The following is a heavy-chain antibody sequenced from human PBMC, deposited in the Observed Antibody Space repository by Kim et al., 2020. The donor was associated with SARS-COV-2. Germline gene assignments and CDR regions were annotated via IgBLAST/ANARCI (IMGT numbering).Heavy chain of an antibody. CDR3: VGGGYCSGGSCYSVDY. Sequence: GGSLRLSCAASGLTVSNYAMSWVRQAPGKGLEWVSSISGGSTDYADSVKGRFIVSRDNSKNTLNLQMNSLRAEDTAVYYCVGGGYCSGGSCYSVDYWGQGTLVTVSS. D-gene: IGHD2-15*01. CDR2: ISGGST. V-gene: IGHV3-23*01. CDR1: GLTVSNYA. J-gene: IGHJ4*02.